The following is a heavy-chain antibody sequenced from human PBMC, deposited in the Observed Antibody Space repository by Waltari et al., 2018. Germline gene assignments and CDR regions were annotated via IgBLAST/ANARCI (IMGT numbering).Heavy chain of an antibody. J-gene: IGHJ4*02. CDR2: IYYSGST. Sequence: QVQLQESGPGLVKHSETLSLTCPVSGGTISSYYWGWNRRPPGKGLEWIGYIYYSGSTNYNPSLKSRVTISVDTSKNQFSLKLSSVTAADTAVYYCARAVQGDPRFDYWGQGTLVTVSS. CDR1: GGTISSYY. D-gene: IGHD3-16*01. V-gene: IGHV4-59*01. CDR3: ARAVQGDPRFDY.